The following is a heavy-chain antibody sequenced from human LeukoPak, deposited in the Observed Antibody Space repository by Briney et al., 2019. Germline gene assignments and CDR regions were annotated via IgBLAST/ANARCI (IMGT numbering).Heavy chain of an antibody. CDR1: GFTLSSYE. D-gene: IGHD3-22*01. V-gene: IGHV3-48*03. Sequence: GGSLRLSCAASGFTLSSYEMNWVRQAPGKGLEWVSYISSSGSTIYYADSVKGRFTISRDNAKNSLYLQMNSLRAEDTAVYYCARERGITYYYDSSGYYLFDYWGQGTLVTVSS. CDR3: ARERGITYYYDSSGYYLFDY. J-gene: IGHJ4*02. CDR2: ISSSGSTI.